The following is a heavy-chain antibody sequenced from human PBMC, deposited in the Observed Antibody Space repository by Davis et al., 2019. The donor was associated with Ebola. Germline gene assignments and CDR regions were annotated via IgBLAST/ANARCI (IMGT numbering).Heavy chain of an antibody. D-gene: IGHD6-6*01. V-gene: IGHV3-30*18. CDR3: AKEDYSSSSRSDHSYFFGMDV. Sequence: GESLKISCAASGFTFSNYGMHWVRQAPGKGLEWVAVISYDGSNELYGDSVKGRFSISRDNSKSTLYLQMNNLRVEDTAVYYCAKEDYSSSSRSDHSYFFGMDVWGQGTTVSVSS. CDR2: ISYDGSNE. CDR1: GFTFSNYG. J-gene: IGHJ6*02.